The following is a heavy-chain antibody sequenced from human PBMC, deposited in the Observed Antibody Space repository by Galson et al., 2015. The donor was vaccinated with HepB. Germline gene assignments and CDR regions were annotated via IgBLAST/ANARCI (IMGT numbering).Heavy chain of an antibody. D-gene: IGHD3-16*01. CDR3: AKDGAESPLWYFDY. CDR1: GFTFNDYA. V-gene: IGHV3-9*01. CDR2: ISWNSGSI. Sequence: SLRLSCAASGFTFNDYAMHWVRQAPGKGLEWVSGISWNSGSIGYADSVKGRFTISRDNAKNSLYLQMNSLRAEDTALYYCAKDGAESPLWYFDYWGQGTLVTVSS. J-gene: IGHJ4*02.